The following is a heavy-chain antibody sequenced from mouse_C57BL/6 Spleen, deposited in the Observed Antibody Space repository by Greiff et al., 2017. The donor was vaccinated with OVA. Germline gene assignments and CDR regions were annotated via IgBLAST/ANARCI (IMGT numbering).Heavy chain of an antibody. D-gene: IGHD1-1*01. J-gene: IGHJ4*01. Sequence: QVQLQQSGAELARPGASVKLSCKASGYTFTSYGISWVKRRTGQGLEWIGEIYPRSGNTYYNEKFKGKATLTADKSSSTAYMELRSLTSEDSAVYFCARGEDYYGSSLTGAMDYWGQGTSVTVSS. V-gene: IGHV1-81*01. CDR3: ARGEDYYGSSLTGAMDY. CDR1: GYTFTSYG. CDR2: IYPRSGNT.